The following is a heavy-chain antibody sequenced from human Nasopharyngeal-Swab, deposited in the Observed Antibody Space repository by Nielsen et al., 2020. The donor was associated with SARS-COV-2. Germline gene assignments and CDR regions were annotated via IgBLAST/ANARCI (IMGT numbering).Heavy chain of an antibody. J-gene: IGHJ6*04. V-gene: IGHV4-39*01. Sequence: PGKGLEWIGSIYYSGSTYYNPSLKSRVTISVDTSKNQFSLKLSSVTAADTAVYYCASSYGSGSYALFMDVWGKGTTVTVSS. CDR3: ASSYGSGSYALFMDV. CDR2: IYYSGST. D-gene: IGHD3-10*01.